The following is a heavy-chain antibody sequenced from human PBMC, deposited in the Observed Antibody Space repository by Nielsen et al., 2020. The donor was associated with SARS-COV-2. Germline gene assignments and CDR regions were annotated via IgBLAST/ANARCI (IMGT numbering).Heavy chain of an antibody. J-gene: IGHJ6*02. CDR2: IYYSGST. D-gene: IGHD3-3*01. V-gene: IGHV4-30-4*01. CDR3: ARERVGGITIFGVVTRYGMDV. CDR1: GDSINSGVYY. Sequence: SETLSLTCTVSGDSINSGVYYWSWIRQPPGKGLEWIGNIYYSGSTYYNPSLKSRVSISADTSKRQFSLSLTSVTAADTALYYCARERVGGITIFGVVTRYGMDVWGQGTTVTVSS.